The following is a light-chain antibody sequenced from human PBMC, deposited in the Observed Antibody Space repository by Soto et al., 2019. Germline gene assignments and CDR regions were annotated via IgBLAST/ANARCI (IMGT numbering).Light chain of an antibody. CDR3: QHLSRYPLT. CDR2: SAS. Sequence: DSGWTQSPSVLSASVGDTVTITCRASQALSNYLAWYQQKPGKAPDLLIYSASTLQSGVPSRFSGSGSETEFSLTIRALQPEDFATYYCQHLSRYPLTFGGGTKVDIK. CDR1: QALSNY. V-gene: IGKV1-9*01. J-gene: IGKJ4*01.